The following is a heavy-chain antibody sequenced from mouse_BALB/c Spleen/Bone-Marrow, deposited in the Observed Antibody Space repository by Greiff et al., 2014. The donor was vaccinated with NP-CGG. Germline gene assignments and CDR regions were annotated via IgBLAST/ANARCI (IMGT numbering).Heavy chain of an antibody. Sequence: EVQLQQSGAELVKPGASVKLSCTASGFNIKDTYMHWVKERPEQGLEWIGRIDPANGNTKYDPKFQGKATITADTSSNTAYLQLSSLTSEDTAVYYCDYGRDGYFDVWGAGTTVTVSS. D-gene: IGHD1-1*01. CDR3: DYGRDGYFDV. CDR2: IDPANGNT. CDR1: GFNIKDTY. V-gene: IGHV14-3*02. J-gene: IGHJ1*01.